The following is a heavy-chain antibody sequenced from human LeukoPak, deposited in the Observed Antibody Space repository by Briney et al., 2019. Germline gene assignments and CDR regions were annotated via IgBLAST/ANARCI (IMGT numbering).Heavy chain of an antibody. Sequence: ASVKVSCKASGYTFTGYYMHWVRQAPGQGLEWMGWINPNSGGTNYAQKFQGRVTMTEDTSTNTAYMELSRLRSEDTAVYYCAAVSGHYTLLDAWGQGALVTVSS. J-gene: IGHJ5*02. CDR3: AAVSGHYTLLDA. D-gene: IGHD1-26*01. CDR2: INPNSGGT. CDR1: GYTFTGYY. V-gene: IGHV1-2*02.